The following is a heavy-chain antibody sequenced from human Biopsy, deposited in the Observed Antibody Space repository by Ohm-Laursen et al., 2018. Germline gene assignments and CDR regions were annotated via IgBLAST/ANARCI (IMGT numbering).Heavy chain of an antibody. CDR2: IRSKAYGGTT. CDR3: TTDLAGYCSSTSCYKAIEFDP. J-gene: IGHJ5*02. V-gene: IGHV3-49*04. Sequence: SLRLSCTASGFIFSTYTMNWVRQAPGKGLEWIGFIRSKAYGGTTEYAASVKGRFTISRDDSKSIASLQMNSLKAEDTAVYYCTTDLAGYCSSTSCYKAIEFDPWGQGTLVTVSS. D-gene: IGHD2-2*02. CDR1: GFIFSTYT.